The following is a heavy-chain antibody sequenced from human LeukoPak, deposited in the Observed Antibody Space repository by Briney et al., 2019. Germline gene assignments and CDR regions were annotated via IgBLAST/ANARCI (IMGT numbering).Heavy chain of an antibody. CDR3: XXXXXXXXXGFVPSELDYYYYYLDV. J-gene: IGHJ6*03. CDR1: GGSFSGYY. V-gene: IGHV4-59*01. CDR2: IYYSGRS. Sequence: NPSETLSLTCAVYGGSFSGYYWSWIRQPPGKGLEWIGYIYYSGRSNQNPSLKSRVTISLDTSKNQFSLKLSSVTAADTAVYYCXXXXXXXXXGFVPSELDYYYYYLDVWGKGTTVTVSS. D-gene: IGHD1-14*01.